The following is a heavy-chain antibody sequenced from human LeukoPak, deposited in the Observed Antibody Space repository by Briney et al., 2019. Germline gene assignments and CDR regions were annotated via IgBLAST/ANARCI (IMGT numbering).Heavy chain of an antibody. D-gene: IGHD5-12*01. J-gene: IGHJ5*02. CDR1: GYTFTGYY. CDR3: ARVLTGLPSLRSVWFDP. V-gene: IGHV1-2*02. Sequence: ASVKVSCKASGYTFTGYYMHWVRQAPGQGLEWMGWINPNSGGTNYAQKFQGRVTMTGDTSISTAYMELSRLRSDDTAVYYCARVLTGLPSLRSVWFDPWGQGTLVTVSS. CDR2: INPNSGGT.